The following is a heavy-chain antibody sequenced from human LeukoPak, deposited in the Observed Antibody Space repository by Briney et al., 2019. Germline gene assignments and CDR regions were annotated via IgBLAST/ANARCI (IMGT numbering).Heavy chain of an antibody. CDR1: GFTFSTYS. CDR3: ARHSCYDS. CDR2: IYAGDSST. D-gene: IGHD3-16*01. J-gene: IGHJ4*02. V-gene: IGHV5-51*01. Sequence: GGSLKISCKGSGFTFSTYSFAWVRQMPGKGLEWMGVIYAGDSSTRYSPSFQGQVTISVDKSISTVYLQWSSLKASDSAIYYCARHSCYDSWGQGTLVTVSS.